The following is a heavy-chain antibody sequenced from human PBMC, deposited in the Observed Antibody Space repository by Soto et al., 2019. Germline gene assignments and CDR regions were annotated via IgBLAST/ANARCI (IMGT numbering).Heavy chain of an antibody. J-gene: IGHJ6*04. D-gene: IGHD3-22*01. CDR3: ARRVDFGNGYYTAPLDV. V-gene: IGHV4-39*01. CDR1: GDSISSGSYY. CDR2: IYYTGST. Sequence: QLQLRESGPGLVKPSETLSLTCIVSGDSISSGSYYWGWIRQPPGKGLEWIGSIYYTGSTNYSPSLKSRVNISADTSKNQFSLRLSSVTAADTAVYYCARRVDFGNGYYTAPLDVWGKGTTVTVSS.